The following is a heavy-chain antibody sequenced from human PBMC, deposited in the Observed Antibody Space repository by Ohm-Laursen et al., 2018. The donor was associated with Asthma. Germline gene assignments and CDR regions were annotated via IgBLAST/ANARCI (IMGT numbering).Heavy chain of an antibody. CDR1: GSTFSRYS. J-gene: IGHJ3*02. V-gene: IGHV3-21*01. D-gene: IGHD5-24*01. CDR3: SRVKQFSSAFDI. CDR2: ISTASSFI. Sequence: SLRLSCAASGSTFSRYSIHWVRQIPGKGLEWVASISTASSFIYYADSVRGRFTTSRDNAKNSLYLQMNSLRVDDTAVYYCSRVKQFSSAFDIWGQGTMVTVSS.